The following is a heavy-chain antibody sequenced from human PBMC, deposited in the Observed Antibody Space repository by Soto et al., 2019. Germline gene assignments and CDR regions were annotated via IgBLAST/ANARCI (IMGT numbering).Heavy chain of an antibody. CDR3: ARSTIVGASGGYYYYGMDV. Sequence: PGESLKISCKGSGYSFTSYLIGWVRQMPGKGLEWMGIIYPGDSDTRYSPSFQGQVTISADKSISTAYLQWSSLKASDTAMYYCARSTIVGASGGYYYYGMDVWGQGTTVTVSS. CDR2: IYPGDSDT. V-gene: IGHV5-51*01. CDR1: GYSFTSYL. J-gene: IGHJ6*02. D-gene: IGHD1-26*01.